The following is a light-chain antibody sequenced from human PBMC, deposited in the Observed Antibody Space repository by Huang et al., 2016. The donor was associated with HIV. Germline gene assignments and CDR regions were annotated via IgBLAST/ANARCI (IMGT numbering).Light chain of an antibody. J-gene: IGKJ1*01. CDR1: QSLLNSNGYSY. V-gene: IGKV2-28*01. CDR2: LGA. Sequence: DIVMTQSPLSLPVTPGEPASITCRSSQSLLNSNGYSYLDCYLQRPGQSPQLLIYLGASRASGVPDRFSGSGSGTDFTLKISRVEAEDVGVYYCMQALQTPPWTFGQGTKVEIK. CDR3: MQALQTPPWT.